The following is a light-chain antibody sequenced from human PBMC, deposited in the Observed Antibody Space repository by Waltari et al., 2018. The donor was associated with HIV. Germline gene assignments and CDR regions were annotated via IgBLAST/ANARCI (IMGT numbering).Light chain of an antibody. J-gene: IGLJ2*01. V-gene: IGLV3-19*01. CDR1: NLITYS. CDR3: KSRDSSGNHVR. Sequence: SSELTQDATVSVALGQTVRITCQGDNLITYSASWYQQKPGQAPVLVIFGKNNRPSGIPDRFAGSTSGNTASLTITGAQAEDEADYYCKSRDSSGNHVRFGGGTKLTVL. CDR2: GKN.